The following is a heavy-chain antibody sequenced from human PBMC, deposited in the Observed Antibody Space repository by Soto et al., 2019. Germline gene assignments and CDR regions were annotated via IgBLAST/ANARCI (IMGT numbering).Heavy chain of an antibody. J-gene: IGHJ5*02. CDR2: IDYSGST. CDR3: ARGLVGGTMKNFCWFAH. V-gene: IGHV4-31*03. D-gene: IGHD1-26*01. Sequence: SETLSLTCTVSGGSISTGVYYWSWIRQHPGKGLEWIGYIDYSGSTYYNPSLKSRVTISLDTSQNQLSLKLTSVTAADTAVYYCARGLVGGTMKNFCWFAHWGQGTLVTVSS. CDR1: GGSISTGVYY.